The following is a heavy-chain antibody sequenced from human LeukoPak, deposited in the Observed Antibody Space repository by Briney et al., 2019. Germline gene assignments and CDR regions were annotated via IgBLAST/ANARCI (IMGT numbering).Heavy chain of an antibody. V-gene: IGHV1-18*04. J-gene: IGHJ4*02. D-gene: IGHD2-2*01. Sequence: ASVKVSCKASGYTFTSYGISWVRQAPGQGLEWMGWISAYNGNTNYAQKLQGRVTMTTDTSTSTAYMELRSLRSDDTAVYYCARGPRRAYCSSTSCPLQTDYWGRGTLVTVSS. CDR1: GYTFTSYG. CDR2: ISAYNGNT. CDR3: ARGPRRAYCSSTSCPLQTDY.